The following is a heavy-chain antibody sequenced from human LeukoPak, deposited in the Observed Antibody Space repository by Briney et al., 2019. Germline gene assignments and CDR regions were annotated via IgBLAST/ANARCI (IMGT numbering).Heavy chain of an antibody. CDR2: ISGSGANT. V-gene: IGHV3-23*01. CDR3: AKSLTTVKRGNFDS. J-gene: IGHJ4*02. Sequence: GGSQRLSCAASGFTFSSYAMSWVRQAPGKGLEWVSVISGSGANTYYADSVKGRFTISRDNSKNTLYLQMNSLRAGDTAVFFCAKSLTTVKRGNFDSWGQGTLVTVSS. D-gene: IGHD4-17*01. CDR1: GFTFSSYA.